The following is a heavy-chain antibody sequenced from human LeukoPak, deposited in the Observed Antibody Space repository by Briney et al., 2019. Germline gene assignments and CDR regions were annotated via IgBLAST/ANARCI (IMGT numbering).Heavy chain of an antibody. CDR1: GYTFTSYA. Sequence: GASVKVSCKASGYTFTSYAMHWVRQAPGQRLEWMGWINTNTGNPTYAQGFTGRFVFSLDTSVSTAYLQISSLKAEDTAVYYCARRGYCSGGSCPVRDYYYYMDVWGKGTTVTVSS. D-gene: IGHD2-15*01. V-gene: IGHV7-4-1*02. CDR3: ARRGYCSGGSCPVRDYYYYMDV. CDR2: INTNTGNP. J-gene: IGHJ6*03.